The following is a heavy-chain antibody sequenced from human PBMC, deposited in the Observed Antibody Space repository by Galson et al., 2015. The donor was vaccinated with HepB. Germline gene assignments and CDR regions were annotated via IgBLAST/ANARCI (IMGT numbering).Heavy chain of an antibody. CDR3: AKAGITMVRGVSDYYGMDV. Sequence: SLRLSCAASGFTFSSYAMSWVRQAPGKGLEWVSAISGSGGSTYYADSVKGRFTISRDNSKNTLYLQMNSLRAEDTAVYYCAKAGITMVRGVSDYYGMDVWGQGTTVTVSS. J-gene: IGHJ6*02. CDR2: ISGSGGST. D-gene: IGHD3-10*01. CDR1: GFTFSSYA. V-gene: IGHV3-23*01.